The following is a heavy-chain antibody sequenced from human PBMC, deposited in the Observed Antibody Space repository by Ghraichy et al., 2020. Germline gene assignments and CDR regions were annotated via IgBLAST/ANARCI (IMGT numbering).Heavy chain of an antibody. Sequence: SETLSLTCAVYGGSFSGYYWSWIRQPPGKGLEWIGEINHSGSTNYNPSLKSRVTISVDTSKNQFSLKLSSVTAADTAVYYCARMALLQAANDFWRYYYGMDVWGQGTTVTVSS. CDR2: INHSGST. CDR1: GGSFSGYY. J-gene: IGHJ6*02. V-gene: IGHV4-34*01. D-gene: IGHD3-3*01. CDR3: ARMALLQAANDFWRYYYGMDV.